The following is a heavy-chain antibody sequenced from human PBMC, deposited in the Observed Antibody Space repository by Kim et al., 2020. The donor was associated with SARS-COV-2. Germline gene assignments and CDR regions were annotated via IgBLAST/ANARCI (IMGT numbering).Heavy chain of an antibody. D-gene: IGHD2-2*01. V-gene: IGHV1-2*02. CDR2: INPNSGGT. CDR1: GYTFTGYY. CDR3: ARDRTIIGYCSSTSCPAPYYYGMDV. J-gene: IGHJ6*02. Sequence: ASVKVSCKASGYTFTGYYMHWVRQAPGQGLEWMGWINPNSGGTNYAQKFQGRVTMTRDTSISTAYMELSRLRSDDTAVYYCARDRTIIGYCSSTSCPAPYYYGMDVWGQGTTVTVSS.